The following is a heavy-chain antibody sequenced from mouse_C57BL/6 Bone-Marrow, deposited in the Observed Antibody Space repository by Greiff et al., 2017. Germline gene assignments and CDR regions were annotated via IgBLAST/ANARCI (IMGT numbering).Heavy chain of an antibody. V-gene: IGHV1-72*01. CDR1: GYTFTSYW. J-gene: IGHJ4*01. Sequence: QVQLQQPGAELVKPGASVKLSCKASGYTFTSYWMHWVKQRPGRGLEWIGRSDPNSGGTKYNEKFKSKATLTVDKPSSTAYMQLSSLTSEDSAVYYCARGDTAQAYYAMDYWGQGTSVTVSS. CDR2: SDPNSGGT. CDR3: ARGDTAQAYYAMDY. D-gene: IGHD3-2*02.